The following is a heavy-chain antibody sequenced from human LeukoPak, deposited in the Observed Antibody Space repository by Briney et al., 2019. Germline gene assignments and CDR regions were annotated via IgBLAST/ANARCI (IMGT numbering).Heavy chain of an antibody. J-gene: IGHJ4*02. CDR1: GYTFTGYY. Sequence: ASVKVSCKASGYTFTGYYMHWVRQAPGQGLEWMGWINPNSGGTNYAQKFQGRVTMTRDTSISTAYMELSRLRSNDTAVYYCARGFVLVQPSDYWGQGTLVTVSS. CDR3: ARGFVLVQPSDY. D-gene: IGHD3-3*01. V-gene: IGHV1-2*02. CDR2: INPNSGGT.